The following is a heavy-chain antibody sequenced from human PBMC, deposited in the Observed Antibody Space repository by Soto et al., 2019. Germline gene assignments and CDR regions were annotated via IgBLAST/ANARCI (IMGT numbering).Heavy chain of an antibody. CDR1: GFTFSSYA. D-gene: IGHD3-22*01. Sequence: EVQLLESGGGLVQSGGSLRLSCAASGFTFSSYAMSWVRRAPGKRLEWVSTISGGGASKYYADSVKGRFTISRDNSKNTLYLQMNSLRAEYTAVYYCARRCYSDRSGYGFPGDSWGQGTLVTVS. V-gene: IGHV3-23*01. J-gene: IGHJ4*02. CDR2: ISGGGASK. CDR3: ARRCYSDRSGYGFPGDS.